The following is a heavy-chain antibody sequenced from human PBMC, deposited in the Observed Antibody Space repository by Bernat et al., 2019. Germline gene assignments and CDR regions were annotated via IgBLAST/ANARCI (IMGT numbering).Heavy chain of an antibody. CDR1: GGSFSGYY. CDR2: INHSGST. V-gene: IGHV4-34*01. Sequence: QVQLQQWGAGLLKPSETLSLTCAVYGGSFSGYYWSWIRQPPGKGLEWIGEINHSGSTNYNPSLKSRVTISVDTSKNQFSLKLSSVTAADTAVYYCARVQWLVTGAFDIWGQGTMVTVSS. J-gene: IGHJ3*02. D-gene: IGHD6-19*01. CDR3: ARVQWLVTGAFDI.